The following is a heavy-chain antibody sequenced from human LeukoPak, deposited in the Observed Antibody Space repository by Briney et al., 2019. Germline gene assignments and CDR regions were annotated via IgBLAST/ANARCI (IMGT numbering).Heavy chain of an antibody. Sequence: PGGSLRLSCAASGFTFSSYGMSWIRQPPGKGLEWIGEINHSGSTNYNPSLKCRVTISVDTSKNQFSLKLSSVTAADTAVYYCARGSRYYYYDSSGYYNWFDPWGQGTLVTVSS. J-gene: IGHJ5*02. V-gene: IGHV4-34*01. CDR3: ARGSRYYYYDSSGYYNWFDP. CDR2: INHSGST. D-gene: IGHD3-22*01. CDR1: GFTFSSYG.